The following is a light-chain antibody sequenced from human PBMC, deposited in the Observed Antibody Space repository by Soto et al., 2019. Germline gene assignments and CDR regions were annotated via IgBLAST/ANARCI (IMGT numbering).Light chain of an antibody. CDR2: EVS. V-gene: IGLV2-14*01. CDR1: SSDVGGYNY. J-gene: IGLJ1*01. CDR3: SSYTSSSTPYV. Sequence: QSLLTHPASVSWSPGQSITISFTGTSSDVGGYNYVSWYQQHPGKAPKLMIYEVSNRPSGVSNRFSGSKSGNTASLTISGLQAEDEADYYCSSYTSSSTPYVFGTGTKVTVL.